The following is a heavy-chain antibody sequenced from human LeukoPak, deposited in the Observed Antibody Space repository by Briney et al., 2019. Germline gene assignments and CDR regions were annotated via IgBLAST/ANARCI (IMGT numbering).Heavy chain of an antibody. Sequence: SETLSLTCAVSGGSISSGGYSWSWIRQPPGKGLEWIGYIYHSGSTYHNPSLKSRVTISVDRSKNQFSLKLSSVTAADTAVYYCARTGYYYDSSGYHDAFDIWGQGTMVTVSS. CDR1: GGSISSGGYS. CDR2: IYHSGST. V-gene: IGHV4-30-2*01. CDR3: ARTGYYYDSSGYHDAFDI. J-gene: IGHJ3*02. D-gene: IGHD3-22*01.